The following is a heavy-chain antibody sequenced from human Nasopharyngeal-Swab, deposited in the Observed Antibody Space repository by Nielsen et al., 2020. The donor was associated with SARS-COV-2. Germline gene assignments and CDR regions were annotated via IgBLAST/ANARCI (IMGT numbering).Heavy chain of an antibody. V-gene: IGHV3-30*04. CDR2: ISYDGSNK. CDR1: GFTFSSYA. CDR3: ARALWGSYYYGMDV. Sequence: GGSLRPSCAASGFTFSSYAMHWVRQAPGKGLEWVAVISYDGSNKYYADSVKGRFTISRDNSKNTLYLQMNSLRAEDTAVYYCARALWGSYYYGMDVWGQGTTVTVSS. D-gene: IGHD7-27*01. J-gene: IGHJ6*02.